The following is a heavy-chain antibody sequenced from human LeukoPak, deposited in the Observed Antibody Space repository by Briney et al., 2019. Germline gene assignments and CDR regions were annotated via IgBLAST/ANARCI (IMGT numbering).Heavy chain of an antibody. V-gene: IGHV4-34*01. CDR1: GGSFSGYY. J-gene: IGHJ5*02. CDR3: ARLPIAVAGKRFDP. D-gene: IGHD6-19*01. CDR2: INHSGST. Sequence: SETLSLTCAVYGGSFSGYYWSWIRQPPGKGLEWIGEINHSGSTNYNPSLKSRVTISVDTSKNQFSLKLSSVTAADTAVYYCARLPIAVAGKRFDPWGQGTLVTVSS.